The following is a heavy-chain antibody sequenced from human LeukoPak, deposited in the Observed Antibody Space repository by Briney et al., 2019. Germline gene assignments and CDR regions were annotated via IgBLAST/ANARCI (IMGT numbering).Heavy chain of an antibody. Sequence: ASVKVSCKASGYTFTRYDINWVRQATGQGLEWMGWMNPNSGNTGYAQKFQGRVTMTRNTSISTAYMELSSLRSEDTAVYYCAGGSIAAADNDAFDIWGQGTMVTVSS. CDR2: MNPNSGNT. CDR1: GYTFTRYD. J-gene: IGHJ3*02. D-gene: IGHD6-13*01. V-gene: IGHV1-8*01. CDR3: AGGSIAAADNDAFDI.